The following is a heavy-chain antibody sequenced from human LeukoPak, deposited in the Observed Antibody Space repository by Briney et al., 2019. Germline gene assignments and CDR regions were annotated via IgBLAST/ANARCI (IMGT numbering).Heavy chain of an antibody. D-gene: IGHD1-1*01. CDR3: ARGRTTPDY. Sequence: QTGGSLRLSCAASGFTFSSYAMSWVRQAPGKGLEWVSAISGRGGGTYYADSVKGRFTISRDNSKNTLSLQMNSLRAEDTAVYYCARGRTTPDYWGQGTLVTVSS. V-gene: IGHV3-23*01. J-gene: IGHJ4*02. CDR2: ISGRGGGT. CDR1: GFTFSSYA.